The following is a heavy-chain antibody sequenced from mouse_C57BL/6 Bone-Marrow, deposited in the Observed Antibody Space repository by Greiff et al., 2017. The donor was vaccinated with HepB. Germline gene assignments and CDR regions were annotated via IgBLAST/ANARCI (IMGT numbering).Heavy chain of an antibody. V-gene: IGHV1-81*01. CDR1: GYTFTSYG. J-gene: IGHJ4*01. Sequence: QVQLQQSGAELARPGASVKLSCKASGYTFTSYGISWVKQRTGQGLEWIGEIYPRSGNTYYNEKFKGKATLTADKSSSTAYMELRSLTSEDSAVYFCARTGSSGYVGGVCYAMDYGGQGTSVTVSS. CDR3: ARTGSSGYVGGVCYAMDY. CDR2: IYPRSGNT. D-gene: IGHD3-2*02.